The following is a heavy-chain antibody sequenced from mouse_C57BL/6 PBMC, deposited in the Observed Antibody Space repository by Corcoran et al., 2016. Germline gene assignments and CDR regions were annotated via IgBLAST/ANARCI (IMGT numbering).Heavy chain of an antibody. Sequence: QVQLKQSGAELVRPGASVKLSYKASGYTFTDYYINWVKQRPGQGLEWIARIYPGSGNTYYNEKFKGKATLTAEKSSSTAYMQLSSLTSEDSAVYFCASWDGYYRYYAMDYWGQGTSVTVSS. D-gene: IGHD2-3*01. V-gene: IGHV1-76*01. CDR3: ASWDGYYRYYAMDY. J-gene: IGHJ4*01. CDR1: GYTFTDYY. CDR2: IYPGSGNT.